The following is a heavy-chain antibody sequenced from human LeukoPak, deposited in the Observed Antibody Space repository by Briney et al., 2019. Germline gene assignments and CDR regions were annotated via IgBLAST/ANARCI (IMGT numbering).Heavy chain of an antibody. CDR3: ARSQDIVATIIPFYYYGMDV. J-gene: IGHJ6*02. CDR2: IKQDGSEK. V-gene: IGHV3-7*01. Sequence: GGSLRLSCAASGFTFSSYWMSWVRQAPGKGLEWVANIKQDGSEKYYVDSVKGRFTISRDNAKNSLYLQMNSLRAEDTAVYYCARSQDIVATIIPFYYYGMDVWGQGTTVTVSS. CDR1: GFTFSSYW. D-gene: IGHD5-12*01.